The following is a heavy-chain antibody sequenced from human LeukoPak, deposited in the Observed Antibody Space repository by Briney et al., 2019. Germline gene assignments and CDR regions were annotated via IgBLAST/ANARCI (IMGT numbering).Heavy chain of an antibody. J-gene: IGHJ6*03. CDR3: ARDLRGYCSGGSCYTDYYYYYYYMDV. Sequence: SVKVSCKASGGTFSSYAISWVRQAPGQGLEWMGGIIPIFGTANYAQKFQGRVTITADESTSTAYMELSSLRSEDTAVYYCARDLRGYCSGGSCYTDYYYYYYYMDVWGKGTTVTVSS. CDR2: IIPIFGTA. D-gene: IGHD2-15*01. V-gene: IGHV1-69*13. CDR1: GGTFSSYA.